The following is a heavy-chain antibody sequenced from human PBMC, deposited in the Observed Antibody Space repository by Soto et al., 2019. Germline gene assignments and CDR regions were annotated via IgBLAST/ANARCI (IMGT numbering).Heavy chain of an antibody. CDR2: INAGNGNT. D-gene: IGHD1-20*01. CDR1: GYTFTSYA. J-gene: IGHJ5*02. CDR3: AREVSDGYNWRTGLNWFYP. Sequence: ASVKVSCKASGYTFTSYAMHWVRQAPGQRLEWMGWINAGNGNTKYSQKFQGRVTITRDTSASTAYMELSSLRSEDTAVYYCAREVSDGYNWRTGLNWFYPWGQGTLVPVSS. V-gene: IGHV1-3*01.